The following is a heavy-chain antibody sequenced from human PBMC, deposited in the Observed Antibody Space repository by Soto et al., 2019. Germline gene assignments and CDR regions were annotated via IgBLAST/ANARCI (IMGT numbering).Heavy chain of an antibody. Sequence: GGSLRLSCAASGFTFSNFAMSWVRQAPGQGLEWVSGISGNGNNKNYIDSVKGQLTISRDNSKNTLYLQINNLRAEDTAVYYCAKQIGRGSLTVPPSWGQGTLVTVSS. J-gene: IGHJ4*02. D-gene: IGHD2-15*01. V-gene: IGHV3-23*01. CDR1: GFTFSNFA. CDR3: AKQIGRGSLTVPPS. CDR2: ISGNGNNK.